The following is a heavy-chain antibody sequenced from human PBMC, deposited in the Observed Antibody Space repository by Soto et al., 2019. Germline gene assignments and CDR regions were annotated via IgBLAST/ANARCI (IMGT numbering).Heavy chain of an antibody. D-gene: IGHD3-16*01. J-gene: IGHJ4*02. Sequence: DVQLVESGGGLVKPGGSLRLSCAGSGFIFSNAWMNWLGQAPGKGLEWVGRIKSKTDGATTDYAAPVKGRFTISRDNSKNTLYLQMYSLKTEDTAIYDCITLPWGWGQGTLVTVSS. CDR3: ITLPWG. V-gene: IGHV3-15*07. CDR2: IKSKTDGATT. CDR1: GFIFSNAW.